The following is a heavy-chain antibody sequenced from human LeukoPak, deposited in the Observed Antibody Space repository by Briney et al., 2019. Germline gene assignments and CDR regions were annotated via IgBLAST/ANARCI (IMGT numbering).Heavy chain of an antibody. CDR3: GAVAGTGPDY. CDR2: ISYDGSNK. Sequence: GGSLRLSCAASGFTFSSYGMHWVRQAPGKGLEWVAVISYDGSNKYYADSVKGRFTISRDNSKNSLYLQMNSLRAEDTALYYCGAVAGTGPDYWGQGTLVTVSS. CDR1: GFTFSSYG. J-gene: IGHJ4*02. V-gene: IGHV3-30*03. D-gene: IGHD6-19*01.